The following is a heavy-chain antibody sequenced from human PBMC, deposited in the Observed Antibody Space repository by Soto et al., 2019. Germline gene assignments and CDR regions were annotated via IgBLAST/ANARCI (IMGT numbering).Heavy chain of an antibody. D-gene: IGHD3-10*01. CDR2: IWYDGSNK. CDR1: RFNFSIYG. CDR3: ATDSPSDYGIHGPFDY. V-gene: IGHV3-33*01. Sequence: QVQLVESGGGVVQPGRSLRISCAASRFNFSIYGMHWVRQAPGKGLEWVAVIWYDGSNKYYADSVKGRITISRDNSKKTLYLQMNSLRAEDTAVYYCATDSPSDYGIHGPFDYWGQGILVTVSS. J-gene: IGHJ4*02.